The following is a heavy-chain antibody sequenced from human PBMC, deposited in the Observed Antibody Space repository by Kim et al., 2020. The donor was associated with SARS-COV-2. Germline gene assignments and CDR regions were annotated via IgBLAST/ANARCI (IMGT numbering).Heavy chain of an antibody. V-gene: IGHV4-34*01. Sequence: SETLSLTCAVYGGSFSGYYWSWIRQPPGKGLEWIGEINHSGSTNYNPSLKSRVTISVDTSKNQFSLKLSSVTAADTAVYYCARAGGLLWFGELFYPNWFDPWGQGTLVTVSS. D-gene: IGHD3-10*01. CDR2: INHSGST. J-gene: IGHJ5*02. CDR1: GGSFSGYY. CDR3: ARAGGLLWFGELFYPNWFDP.